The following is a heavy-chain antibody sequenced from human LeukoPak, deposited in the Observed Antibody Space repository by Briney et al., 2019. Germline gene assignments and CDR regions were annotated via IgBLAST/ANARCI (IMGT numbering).Heavy chain of an antibody. J-gene: IGHJ6*03. V-gene: IGHV3-30*04. CDR1: GFTFSNYA. Sequence: GRSLRLSCAASGFTFSNYAMHWVRQAPGKGLEWVAFIRYDGSNKYYADSVKGRFTISRDNSKNTLYLQMNSLRAEDTAVYYCARVTTVTNGYYYYMDVWGKGTTVTVSS. D-gene: IGHD4-17*01. CDR3: ARVTTVTNGYYYYMDV. CDR2: IRYDGSNK.